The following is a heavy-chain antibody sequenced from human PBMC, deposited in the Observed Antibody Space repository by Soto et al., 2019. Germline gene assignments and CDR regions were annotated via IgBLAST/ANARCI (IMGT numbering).Heavy chain of an antibody. CDR2: ISGSGGST. Sequence: PGGSLRLSCAASGFTFSSYAMSWVRQAPGKGMEWVAAISGSGGSTYYADSVKGRFTISRDNSKNTLYLQMNSLRAEDTAVYYCAKVAQVGGSSGWENVPPLFDPWGQGTLVTVSS. D-gene: IGHD2-15*01. V-gene: IGHV3-23*01. J-gene: IGHJ5*02. CDR1: GFTFSSYA. CDR3: AKVAQVGGSSGWENVPPLFDP.